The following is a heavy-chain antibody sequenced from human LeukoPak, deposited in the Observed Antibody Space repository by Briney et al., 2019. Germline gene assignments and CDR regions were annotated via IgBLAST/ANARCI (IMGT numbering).Heavy chain of an antibody. Sequence: GGSLRLSCAASGFTFSSYAMSWVRQAPGKGLECISAISGSGGNIYYADSVKGRFTISRDNSEKTLYLQIHSLRADDTALYYCATNWNLDYWGQGTLVTVSS. CDR2: ISGSGGNI. J-gene: IGHJ4*02. V-gene: IGHV3-23*01. CDR1: GFTFSSYA. CDR3: ATNWNLDY. D-gene: IGHD1-1*01.